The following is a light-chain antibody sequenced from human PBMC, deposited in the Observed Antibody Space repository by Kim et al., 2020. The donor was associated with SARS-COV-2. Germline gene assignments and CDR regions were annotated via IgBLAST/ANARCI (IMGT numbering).Light chain of an antibody. Sequence: GQSITISCTGTSSDVGCYNLVSWYQQYPDKAPQLIIFEVSQRPSGVSDRFSGSKSGDTASLTISGLQAEDEADYYCCSAAGSTTLVFGGGTKVTVL. J-gene: IGLJ2*01. CDR1: SSDVGCYNL. CDR3: CSAAGSTTLV. CDR2: EVS. V-gene: IGLV2-23*02.